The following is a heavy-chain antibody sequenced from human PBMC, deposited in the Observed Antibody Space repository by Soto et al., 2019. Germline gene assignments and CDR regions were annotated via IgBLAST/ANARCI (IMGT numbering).Heavy chain of an antibody. J-gene: IGHJ1*01. V-gene: IGHV3-30-3*01. CDR3: ARDRTYYYDSSGYSGGAYFQH. CDR2: ISYDGSNK. Sequence: QVQLVESGGGVVQPGRSVRLSCAASGFTFSSYAMHWVRQAPGKGLEWVAVISYDGSNKYYADSVKGRFTISRDNSKNTLYLQMNSLRAEDTAVYYCARDRTYYYDSSGYSGGAYFQHWGQGTLVTVSS. CDR1: GFTFSSYA. D-gene: IGHD3-22*01.